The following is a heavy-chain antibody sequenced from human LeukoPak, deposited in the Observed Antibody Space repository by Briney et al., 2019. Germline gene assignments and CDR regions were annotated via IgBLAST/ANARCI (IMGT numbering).Heavy chain of an antibody. Sequence: SETLSLTCTVSGGSISSSSYYWGWIRQPPGKGLEWIGSIYYSGSTYYNPSLKSRVTISVDTSKNQLSLKLSSVTTADTAVYYCARRDYGDYAVYWGQGTLVTVSS. J-gene: IGHJ4*02. D-gene: IGHD4-17*01. CDR1: GGSISSSSYY. V-gene: IGHV4-39*01. CDR3: ARRDYGDYAVY. CDR2: IYYSGST.